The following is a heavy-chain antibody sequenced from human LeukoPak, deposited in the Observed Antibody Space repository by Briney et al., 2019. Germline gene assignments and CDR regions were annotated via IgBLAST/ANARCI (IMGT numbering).Heavy chain of an antibody. D-gene: IGHD5-12*01. CDR2: IWYDGSNK. V-gene: IGHV3-33*01. Sequence: GGSLRLSCAASGFTSSSYGMHWVRQAPGKGLEWVAVIWYDGSNKYYADSVKGRFTISRDNSKNTLYLQMNSLRAEDTAVYYCARDSGFMDIVATTFDYWGQGTLVTVSS. J-gene: IGHJ4*02. CDR3: ARDSGFMDIVATTFDY. CDR1: GFTSSSYG.